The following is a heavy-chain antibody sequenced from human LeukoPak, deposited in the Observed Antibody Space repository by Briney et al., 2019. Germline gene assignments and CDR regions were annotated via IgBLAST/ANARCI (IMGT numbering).Heavy chain of an antibody. D-gene: IGHD6-19*01. CDR1: GGSISSYY. CDR3: ARAYSSGWYIDY. CDR2: IYYSGST. V-gene: IGHV4-59*01. Sequence: SETLSLTCTVSGGSISSYYWSWIRQPPGKGLKWIGYIYYSGSTNYNPSLKSRVTISVDTSKNQFSLKLSSVTAADTAVYYCARAYSSGWYIDYWGQGTLVTVSS. J-gene: IGHJ4*02.